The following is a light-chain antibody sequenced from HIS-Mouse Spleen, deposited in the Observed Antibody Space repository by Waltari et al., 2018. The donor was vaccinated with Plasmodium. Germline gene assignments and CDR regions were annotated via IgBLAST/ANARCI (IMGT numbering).Light chain of an antibody. CDR3: QAWDSSTVV. V-gene: IGLV3-1*01. J-gene: IGLJ2*01. CDR1: KLGDNY. CDR2: QAS. Sequence: SYELTQPPSVPVSPGQTASIPCPGDKLGDNYACWYQQKPGQSPVLVIYQASKRPPGIPERFSGSNSGNTATLTISGTQAMDEADYYCQAWDSSTVVFGGGTKLTVL.